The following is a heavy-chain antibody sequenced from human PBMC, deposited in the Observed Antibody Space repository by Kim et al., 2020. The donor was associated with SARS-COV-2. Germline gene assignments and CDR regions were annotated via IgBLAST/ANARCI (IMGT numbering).Heavy chain of an antibody. J-gene: IGHJ3*02. CDR1: GGSISSSSYY. Sequence: SETLSLTCTVSGGSISSSSYYWGWIRQPPGKGLEWIGSIYYSGSTYYNPSLKSRVTISVDTSKNQFSLKLSSVTAADTAVYYCASLYSGSYRAAFDIWGQGTMVTVSS. CDR2: IYYSGST. D-gene: IGHD1-26*01. V-gene: IGHV4-39*01. CDR3: ASLYSGSYRAAFDI.